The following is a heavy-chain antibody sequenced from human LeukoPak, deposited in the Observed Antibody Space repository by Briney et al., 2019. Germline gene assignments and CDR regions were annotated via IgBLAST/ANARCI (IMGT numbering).Heavy chain of an antibody. CDR1: GFTFSSYD. J-gene: IGHJ4*02. V-gene: IGHV3-13*01. CDR2: IGTAGDT. CDR3: ARAGGYDTFFDY. D-gene: IGHD5-12*01. Sequence: PGGSLRLSCAASGFTFSSYDMHWVRQATGKGLEWVSAIGTAGDTYYPGSVKGRFTISRENAKNSLYLQMNSLRAGDTAVYYCARAGGYDTFFDYWGQGTLVTVSS.